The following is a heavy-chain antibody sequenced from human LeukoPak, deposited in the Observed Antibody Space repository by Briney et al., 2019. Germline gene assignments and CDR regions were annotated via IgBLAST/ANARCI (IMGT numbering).Heavy chain of an antibody. V-gene: IGHV3-23*01. CDR2: ISGSGGST. Sequence: GGSLRLSCAASGFTFSSYAMSWVRQAPGKGLEWVSAISGSGGSTYYADSVKGRFTISRDNSKNTLYLQMNRLRAEDTAVYYCANGPITTYYYDSSGLLRVDYWGQGTLVTVSS. CDR3: ANGPITTYYYDSSGLLRVDY. D-gene: IGHD3-22*01. J-gene: IGHJ4*02. CDR1: GFTFSSYA.